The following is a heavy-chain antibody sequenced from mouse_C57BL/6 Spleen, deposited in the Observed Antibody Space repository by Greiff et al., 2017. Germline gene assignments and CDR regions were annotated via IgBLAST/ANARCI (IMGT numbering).Heavy chain of an antibody. D-gene: IGHD2-4*01. Sequence: QVQLQQSGAELARPGASVKLSCKASGYTFTSYGISWVKQRTGQGLEWIGEIYPRSGNTYYNEKFKGKDTLTADKSSSTAYMELRSLTSEDSAVYFCARSVYYDYLFAYWGQGTLVTVSA. CDR2: IYPRSGNT. V-gene: IGHV1-81*01. CDR3: ARSVYYDYLFAY. CDR1: GYTFTSYG. J-gene: IGHJ3*01.